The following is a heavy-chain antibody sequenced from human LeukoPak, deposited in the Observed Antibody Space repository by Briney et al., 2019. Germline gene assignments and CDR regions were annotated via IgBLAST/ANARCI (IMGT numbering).Heavy chain of an antibody. D-gene: IGHD6-6*01. V-gene: IGHV1-46*01. CDR2: INPSGGSP. J-gene: IGHJ4*02. Sequence: ASVKVSCKASGYTFTSYYIHWVRQAPGQRLEWMGVINPSGGSPSYAQKFQGRVTVTRDTSTSTIYMELSGLRSEDTAVYYCARKSVANPFDYWGQGTLVTVSS. CDR1: GYTFTSYY. CDR3: ARKSVANPFDY.